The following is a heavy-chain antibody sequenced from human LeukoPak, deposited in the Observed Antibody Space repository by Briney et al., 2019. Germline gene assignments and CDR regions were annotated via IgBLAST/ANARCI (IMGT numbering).Heavy chain of an antibody. CDR2: INPSGGST. J-gene: IGHJ4*02. CDR3: ARDRGWELLHFDY. D-gene: IGHD1-26*01. Sequence: ASVKVSCKASGYTFTSYYMHWVRQAPGQGLEWMGIINPSGGSTSYAQKFQGRVTITRDTSASTAYMELSSLRSEDTAVYYCARDRGWELLHFDYWGQGTLVTVSS. V-gene: IGHV1-46*01. CDR1: GYTFTSYY.